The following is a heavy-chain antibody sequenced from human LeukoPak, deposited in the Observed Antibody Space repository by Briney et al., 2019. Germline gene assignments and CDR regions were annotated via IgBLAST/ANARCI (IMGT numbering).Heavy chain of an antibody. CDR2: IPHDEKKI. D-gene: IGHD2-21*02. V-gene: IGHV3-30*18. J-gene: IGHJ4*02. Sequence: GRSLRLSCAASGFTFRNHGMQWVRQAPGKGLEWVALIPHDEKKIDYADSVKGRFTISRDNSKNTLYLQMNSLRPEDTAMYYCAKDYCADCYSYFQYWGQGTLVTTSS. CDR1: GFTFRNHG. CDR3: AKDYCADCYSYFQY.